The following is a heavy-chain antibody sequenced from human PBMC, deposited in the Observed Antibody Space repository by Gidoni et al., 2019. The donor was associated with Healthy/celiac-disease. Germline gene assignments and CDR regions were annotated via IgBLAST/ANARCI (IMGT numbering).Heavy chain of an antibody. CDR3: ARGGVGFLEWAFDY. V-gene: IGHV4-30-2*01. Sequence: QLQLQESGSGMVKPSQTLSLTCAVPGCSISSVGYAWSWTRQPPGKGLELSGYIYHSGSTYYNPSLKSRVTISVDRSKNQFSLKLSSVTYADTAVYYCARGGVGFLEWAFDYWGQGTLVTVSS. D-gene: IGHD3-3*02. J-gene: IGHJ4*02. CDR1: GCSISSVGYA. CDR2: IYHSGST.